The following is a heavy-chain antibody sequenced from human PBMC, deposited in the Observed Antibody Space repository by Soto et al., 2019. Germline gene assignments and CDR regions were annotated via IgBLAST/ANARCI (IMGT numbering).Heavy chain of an antibody. Sequence: EVQLLESGGGLVQPGGSLRLSCAASGLTFSGYGMGWVRQAPGTGLAWVSAISGSGSTTYYADSVKGRFTISRDDSKNILFLQINRLRAEDTAVYYCVTRTRGLQSSPPRLDSRGLGTLVSVSS. V-gene: IGHV3-23*01. J-gene: IGHJ4*02. CDR2: ISGSGSTT. D-gene: IGHD3-16*01. CDR1: GLTFSGYG. CDR3: VTRTRGLQSSPPRLDS.